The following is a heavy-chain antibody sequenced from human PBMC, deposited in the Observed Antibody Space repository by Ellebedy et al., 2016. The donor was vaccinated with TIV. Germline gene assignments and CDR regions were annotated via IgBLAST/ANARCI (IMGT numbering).Heavy chain of an antibody. V-gene: IGHV1-69*13. J-gene: IGHJ5*02. Sequence: SVKVSXXASGGTFSSYAISWVRQAPGQGLEWMGGIIPIFGTANYAQKFQGRVTITADESTSTAYMELSSLRSEDTAVYYCARGYGDYFNWFDPWGQGTLVTVSS. CDR3: ARGYGDYFNWFDP. D-gene: IGHD4-17*01. CDR1: GGTFSSYA. CDR2: IIPIFGTA.